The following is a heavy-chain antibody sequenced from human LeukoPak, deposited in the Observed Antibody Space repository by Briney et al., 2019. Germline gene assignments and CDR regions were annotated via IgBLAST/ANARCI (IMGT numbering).Heavy chain of an antibody. CDR2: ISYSGST. J-gene: IGHJ5*02. CDR3: ARDQGSWWFGP. CDR1: GGSISSYY. D-gene: IGHD1-26*01. V-gene: IGHV4-59*01. Sequence: SETLSLTCTVSGGSISSYYWSWIRQPPGEGLELIGYISYSGSTNYNPSLKSRVTISIDTSKNQFSLNLSSVTAADTAVYYCARDQGSWWFGPWGQGTLVTVSS.